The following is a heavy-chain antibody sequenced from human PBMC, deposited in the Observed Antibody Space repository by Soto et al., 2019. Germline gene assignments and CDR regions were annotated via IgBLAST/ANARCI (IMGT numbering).Heavy chain of an antibody. CDR2: IYYIGST. J-gene: IGHJ6*02. V-gene: IGHV4-59*12. D-gene: IGHD3-10*01. CDR3: ARSLGFITMVNYYGMDV. CDR1: GFTFSNYW. Sequence: GSLRLSCATSGFTFSNYWMTWVRQAPGKGLEWIGYIYYIGSTYYNPSLKSRVTISVDTSKNQFSLKLSSVTAADTAVYYCARSLGFITMVNYYGMDVWGQGTTVTVSS.